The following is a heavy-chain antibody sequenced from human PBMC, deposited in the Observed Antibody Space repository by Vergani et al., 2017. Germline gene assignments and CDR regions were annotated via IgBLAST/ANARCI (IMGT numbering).Heavy chain of an antibody. D-gene: IGHD3-10*01. CDR3: AKAYGSGSYYLL. CDR1: GFTFSSYA. J-gene: IGHJ4*02. V-gene: IGHV3-23*01. Sequence: EVQLLESGGGLVKPGGSLRLSCAASGFTFSSYAMSWVRQAPGKGLEWVSAISGSGGSTYYADSVKGLFTISRDNSKNTLYLQMNSLRAEDTAVYYCAKAYGSGSYYLLWGQGTLVTVSS. CDR2: ISGSGGST.